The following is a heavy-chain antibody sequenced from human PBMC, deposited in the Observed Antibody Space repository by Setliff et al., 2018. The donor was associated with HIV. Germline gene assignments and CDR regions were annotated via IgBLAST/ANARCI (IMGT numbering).Heavy chain of an antibody. Sequence: PGGSLRLSCAASGFIFNNYDMNWVRQAPGKGPEWVSSITTDSNYIYHADSVKGRFTTSRDNAKNSLYLQMNSLRAEDTAVYYCARENREVDAFDIWGQGTMVTVSS. V-gene: IGHV3-21*06. D-gene: IGHD1-26*01. J-gene: IGHJ3*02. CDR2: ITTDSNYI. CDR1: GFIFNNYD. CDR3: ARENREVDAFDI.